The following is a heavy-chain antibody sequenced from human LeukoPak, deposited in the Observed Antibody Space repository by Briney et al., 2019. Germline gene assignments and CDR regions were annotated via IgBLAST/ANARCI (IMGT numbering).Heavy chain of an antibody. V-gene: IGHV3-7*01. CDR2: IKQDGNDK. J-gene: IGHJ4*02. Sequence: PGGSLRLSCVASGFTGSYSYMSWVRQAPGKGLEWVANIKQDGNDKYYVDSVKGRFTVSRDNAKNSLYLQMNSLRVEDTAVYYCARDASGVGIDYWGQGTLVTVSS. CDR3: ARDASGVGIDY. D-gene: IGHD3-10*01. CDR1: GFTGSYSY.